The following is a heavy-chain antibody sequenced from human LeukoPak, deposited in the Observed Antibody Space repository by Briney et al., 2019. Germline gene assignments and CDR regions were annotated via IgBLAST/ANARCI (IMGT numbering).Heavy chain of an antibody. CDR2: LSGSGDST. CDR1: GFAFSSYA. V-gene: IGHV3-23*01. D-gene: IGHD3/OR15-3a*01. Sequence: PGGSLRLSCAASGFAFSSYAMSWVRQAPGKGLEWVSGLSGSGDSTYYADSVKGRFTISRDNSKNTLYLQMNSLRAEDTAVYYCAKDLGLGDYWGQGTLVTVSS. CDR3: AKDLGLGDY. J-gene: IGHJ4*02.